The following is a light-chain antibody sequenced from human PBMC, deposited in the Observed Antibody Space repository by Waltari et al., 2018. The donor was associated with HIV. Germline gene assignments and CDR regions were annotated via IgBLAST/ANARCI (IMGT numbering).Light chain of an antibody. CDR3: QHYNTSSPWT. CDR2: KAS. CDR1: QSTWAW. J-gene: IGKJ1*01. V-gene: IGKV1-5*03. Sequence: QSTWAWLAWYQQKAGKAPKLLVYKASSLESGVPTRFSGSGSGTEFTLTISSLQPDDYATYYCQHYNTSSPWTFGQGTRVDI.